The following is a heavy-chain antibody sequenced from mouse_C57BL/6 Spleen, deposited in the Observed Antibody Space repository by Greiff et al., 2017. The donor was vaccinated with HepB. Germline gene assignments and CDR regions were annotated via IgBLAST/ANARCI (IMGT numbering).Heavy chain of an antibody. D-gene: IGHD3-2*02. J-gene: IGHJ4*01. V-gene: IGHV10-1*01. CDR1: GFSFNTYA. CDR2: IRSKSNNYAT. Sequence: GGGLVQPKGSLKLSCAASGFSFNTYAMNWVRQAPGKGLEWVARIRSKSNNYATYYADSVKDRFTISRDDSESMLYLQMNNLKTEDTAMYYCVRHRLLYAMDYWGQGTSVTVSS. CDR3: VRHRLLYAMDY.